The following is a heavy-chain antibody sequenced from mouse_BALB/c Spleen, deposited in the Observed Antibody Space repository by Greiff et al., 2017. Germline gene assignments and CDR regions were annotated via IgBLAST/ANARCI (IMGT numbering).Heavy chain of an antibody. CDR3: ARGNSYYFDY. V-gene: IGHV1S33*01. J-gene: IGHJ2*01. D-gene: IGHD2-3*01. Sequence: SGPELVKPGALVKISCKASGYTFTSYDINWVKQRPGQGLEWIGWIYPGDGSTKYNEKFKGKATLTADKSSSTAYMQLSSLTSENSAVYFCARGNSYYFDYWGQGTTLTVSS. CDR2: IYPGDGST. CDR1: GYTFTSYD.